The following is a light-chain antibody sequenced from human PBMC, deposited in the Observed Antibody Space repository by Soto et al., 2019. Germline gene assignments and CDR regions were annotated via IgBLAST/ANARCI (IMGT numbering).Light chain of an antibody. Sequence: DIVMTQSPDSLAVSLGERATLNCKSSQSVLYSSNNKNYLAWYQQKPGQPPKLLISWASTREFGVPDRFSGSGSGTDFTLTINTLQAEDVAVYYCQQYYSTPQTFGQGTKVEIK. CDR1: QSVLYSSNNKNY. V-gene: IGKV4-1*01. CDR3: QQYYSTPQT. CDR2: WAS. J-gene: IGKJ1*01.